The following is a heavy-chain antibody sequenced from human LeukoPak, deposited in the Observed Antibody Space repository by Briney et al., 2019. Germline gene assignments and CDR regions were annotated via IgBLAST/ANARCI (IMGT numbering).Heavy chain of an antibody. J-gene: IGHJ4*02. CDR1: GFTFSSYE. V-gene: IGHV3-9*01. Sequence: PGGSLRLSCAVSGFTFSSYEMSWVRQAPGKGLEWVSGISWNSGSIGYADSVKGRFTISRDNAKNSLYLQMNSLRAEDTALYYCAKGVYYDSSGPADWGQGTLVTVSS. CDR2: ISWNSGSI. CDR3: AKGVYYDSSGPAD. D-gene: IGHD3-22*01.